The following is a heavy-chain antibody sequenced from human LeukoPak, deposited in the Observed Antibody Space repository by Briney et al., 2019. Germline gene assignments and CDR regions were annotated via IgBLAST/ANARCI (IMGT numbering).Heavy chain of an antibody. V-gene: IGHV6-1*01. Sequence: SQTLSLTCAISGDSVSSNSAAWNWIRQSPSRGLEWLGRTYYRSKWYNDYAVSVKSRITINPDTSKNQFSLQLNSVTPEDTAVYYCARASYKDGYYYPYYYYGMDVWGQGTTVTVSS. CDR1: GDSVSSNSAA. CDR2: TYYRSKWYN. D-gene: IGHD3-22*01. CDR3: ARASYKDGYYYPYYYYGMDV. J-gene: IGHJ6*02.